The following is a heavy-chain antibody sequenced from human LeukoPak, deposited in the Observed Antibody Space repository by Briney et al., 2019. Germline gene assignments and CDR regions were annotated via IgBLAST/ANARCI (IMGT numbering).Heavy chain of an antibody. D-gene: IGHD6-19*01. Sequence: SETLSLTCAVYGGSFSGYYWSWIRQPPGRGLEWIGEINHSGSANYNSSLKSRVTLSIDTSKNQFSLILSSVTAADTAVYYCARSAGYSSAWGQGTRVPVSA. V-gene: IGHV4-34*01. J-gene: IGHJ5*02. CDR3: ARSAGYSSA. CDR1: GGSFSGYY. CDR2: INHSGSA.